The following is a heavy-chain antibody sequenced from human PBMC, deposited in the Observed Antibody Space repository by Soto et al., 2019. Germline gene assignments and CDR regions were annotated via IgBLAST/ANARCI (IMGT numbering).Heavy chain of an antibody. J-gene: IGHJ6*02. V-gene: IGHV1-69*06. CDR2: IIPIFGTA. CDR3: AREAQHCGGDCYYRGDYYYYGMDV. CDR1: GGTFSSYA. Sequence: GASVKVSCKASGGTFSSYAISWVRQAPGQGLEWMGGIIPIFGTANYAQKFQGRVTITADKSTSTAYMELSSLGSEDTAVFYCAREAQHCGGDCYYRGDYYYYGMDVWGQGTTVTVSS. D-gene: IGHD2-21*02.